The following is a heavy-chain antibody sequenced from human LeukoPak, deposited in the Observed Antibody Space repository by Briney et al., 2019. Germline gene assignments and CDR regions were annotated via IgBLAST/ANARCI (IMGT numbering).Heavy chain of an antibody. CDR2: IYYSGST. CDR1: GGSISNGGYY. V-gene: IGHV4-31*03. CDR3: AREGGKVRYYYGMDV. D-gene: IGHD3-16*01. J-gene: IGHJ6*02. Sequence: PSQTLSLTCTVSGGSISNGGYYWSWIRQHPGKGLEWIGYIYYSGSTYYNPSLKSRVTISVDTSKNQFSLKLSSVTAADTAVYYCAREGGKVRYYYGMDVWGQGTTVTVSS.